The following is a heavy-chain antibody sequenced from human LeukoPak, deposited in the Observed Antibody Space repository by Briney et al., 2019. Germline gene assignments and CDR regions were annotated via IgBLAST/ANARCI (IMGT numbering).Heavy chain of an antibody. D-gene: IGHD5-24*01. J-gene: IGHJ4*02. CDR2: INHSGST. Sequence: SETLSLTCTVSGGSISSSSYYWSWIRQPPGKGLEWIGEINHSGSTNYNPSLKSRVTISVDTSKNQFSLKLRSVTPADTAVYYCAGERNGYNPDWGQGTLVTVSS. CDR3: AGERNGYNPD. CDR1: GGSISSSSYY. V-gene: IGHV4-39*07.